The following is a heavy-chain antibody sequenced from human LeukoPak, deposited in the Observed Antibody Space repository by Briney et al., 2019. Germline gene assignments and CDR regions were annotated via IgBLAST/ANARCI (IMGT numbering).Heavy chain of an antibody. V-gene: IGHV4-30-4*01. CDR2: IYYSGST. CDR3: ARVADYYYGMDV. Sequence: SETLSLTCTVSGGSISSGDYYWSWIRQPPGKGLEWIGYIYYSGSTYYNPSPKSRVTISVDTSKNQFSLKLSSVTAADTAVYYCARVADYYYGMDVWGQGTTVTVSS. CDR1: GGSISSGDYY. D-gene: IGHD2-15*01. J-gene: IGHJ6*02.